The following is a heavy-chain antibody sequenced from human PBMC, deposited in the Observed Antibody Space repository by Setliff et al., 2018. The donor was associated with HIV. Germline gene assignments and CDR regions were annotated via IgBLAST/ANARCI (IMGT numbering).Heavy chain of an antibody. CDR1: GGSFSGYY. D-gene: IGHD3-22*01. CDR2: INHSGST. Sequence: PSETLSLTCAVYGGSFSGYYWSCIRQPPGKGLEWIGEINHSGSTIYNPSLESRVTISVDTSKNQFSLRLNSVTAADTAVYYCARGGYSDSSGYYHPFDYWGQGTLVTVSS. V-gene: IGHV4-34*01. CDR3: ARGGYSDSSGYYHPFDY. J-gene: IGHJ4*02.